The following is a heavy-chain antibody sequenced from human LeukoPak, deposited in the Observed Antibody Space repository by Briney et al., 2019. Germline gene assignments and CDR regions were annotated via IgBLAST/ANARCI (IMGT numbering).Heavy chain of an antibody. CDR2: ISPSGDIK. CDR3: AKRSLSGSYLGFDY. V-gene: IGHV3-23*01. J-gene: IGHJ4*02. CDR1: GFTFSNHG. D-gene: IGHD1-26*01. Sequence: PGGTLRLSCATSGFTFSNHGMNWVRQAPGKGLEWVSGISPSGDIKYYADSVKGRFTISRDNSKNTVYLEVISLTDEDTAVYYCAKRSLSGSYLGFDYWGQGTLVTVSS.